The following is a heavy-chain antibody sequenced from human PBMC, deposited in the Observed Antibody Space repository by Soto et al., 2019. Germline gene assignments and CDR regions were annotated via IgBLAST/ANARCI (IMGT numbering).Heavy chain of an antibody. CDR3: ARWRGYYVDY. CDR2: ISAYNGNT. Sequence: VRQAPGQGLEWMGWISAYNGNTNYAQKLQGRVTMTTDTSTSTAYMELRSLRSDDTAVYYCARWRGYYVDYWGQGTLVTVSS. D-gene: IGHD3-3*01. V-gene: IGHV1-18*01. J-gene: IGHJ4*02.